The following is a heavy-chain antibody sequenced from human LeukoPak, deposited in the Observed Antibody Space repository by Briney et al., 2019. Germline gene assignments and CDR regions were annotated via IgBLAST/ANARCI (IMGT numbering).Heavy chain of an antibody. CDR3: ARSGDVGIQVWTIFDY. V-gene: IGHV3-21*01. J-gene: IGHJ4*02. CDR1: GFTFTTYS. CDR2: ISCTSSYI. D-gene: IGHD5-18*01. Sequence: GGSLRLSCAPSGFTFTTYSMNWVRQAPGKGLEWVSSISCTSSYIYYADSLKGRFTISRDNAKNSLYLQMNRLRVEDTAVYYCARSGDVGIQVWTIFDYWGQGTLVTVSS.